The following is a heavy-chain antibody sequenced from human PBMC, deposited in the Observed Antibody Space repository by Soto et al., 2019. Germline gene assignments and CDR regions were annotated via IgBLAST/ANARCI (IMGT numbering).Heavy chain of an antibody. Sequence: SETLSLTCTVSGGSISSYYWSWIRQPPGKGLEWIGYIYYSGSTNYNPSLKSRVTISVDTSKNQFSLKLSSVTAADTAVYYCARLNLYYYEFWSGYAKIPNWFDPWGQGTLVTVSS. CDR1: GGSISSYY. CDR3: ARLNLYYYEFWSGYAKIPNWFDP. D-gene: IGHD3-3*01. J-gene: IGHJ5*02. CDR2: IYYSGST. V-gene: IGHV4-59*01.